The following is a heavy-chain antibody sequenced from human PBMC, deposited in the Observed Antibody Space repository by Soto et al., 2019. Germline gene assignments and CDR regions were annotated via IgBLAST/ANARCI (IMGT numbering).Heavy chain of an antibody. J-gene: IGHJ6*02. CDR1: GYTFTGYY. D-gene: IGHD3-10*01. CDR2: INPNSGGT. CDR3: ASAGVWFGELSSYYYYGMDV. V-gene: IGHV1-2*02. Sequence: ASVKVSCKASGYTFTGYYMHWVRQAPGQGLEWMGWINPNSGGTNYAQKFQGRVTMTRDTSISTAYMELSRLRSDDTAVYYCASAGVWFGELSSYYYYGMDVWGQGTTVTSP.